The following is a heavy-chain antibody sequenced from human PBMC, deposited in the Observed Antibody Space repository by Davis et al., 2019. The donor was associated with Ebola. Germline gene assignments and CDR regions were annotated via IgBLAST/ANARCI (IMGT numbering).Heavy chain of an antibody. J-gene: IGHJ4*02. V-gene: IGHV4-39*01. CDR1: GGSISSSSYY. D-gene: IGHD3-22*01. CDR2: IYYSGST. Sequence: MPGVSLRLSCTVSGGSISSSSYYWGWIRQPPGKGLEWIGSIYYSGSTYYNPSLKSRVTISVDTSKNQFSLKLSSVTAADTAVYYCARQLVGYYYDSSGYSLRAGATDYWGQGTLVTVSS. CDR3: ARQLVGYYYDSSGYSLRAGATDY.